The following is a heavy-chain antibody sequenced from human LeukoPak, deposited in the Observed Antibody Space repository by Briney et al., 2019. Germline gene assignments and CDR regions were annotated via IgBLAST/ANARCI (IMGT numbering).Heavy chain of an antibody. J-gene: IGHJ4*02. CDR2: INAGNGNT. D-gene: IGHD4-17*01. CDR1: GYTFTSYA. V-gene: IGHV1-3*01. Sequence: ASVKVSCKASGYTFTSYAMHWVRQAPGQRLEWMGWINAGNGNTKYSQKFQGRVTITRDTSASTAYMELSSLRSEDTAVHYCARVDRPHGDNLDYWGQGTLVTVSS. CDR3: ARVDRPHGDNLDY.